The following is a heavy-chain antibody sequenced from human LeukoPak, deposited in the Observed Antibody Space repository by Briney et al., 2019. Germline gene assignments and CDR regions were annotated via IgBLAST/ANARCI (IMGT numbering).Heavy chain of an antibody. CDR1: GGSIRSYY. CDR3: ARAGYNGFDHDVFGI. D-gene: IGHD5-12*01. J-gene: IGHJ3*02. CDR2: IYNSGST. V-gene: IGHV4-59*01. Sequence: PETLSLTCTVSGGSIRSYYWSWIRQPPGKGLEWIGYIYNSGSTTYNPSLKSRVTVSVDTSKNQFSLKLSSVTAADTAVYYCARAGYNGFDHDVFGIWGQGTVVTVSS.